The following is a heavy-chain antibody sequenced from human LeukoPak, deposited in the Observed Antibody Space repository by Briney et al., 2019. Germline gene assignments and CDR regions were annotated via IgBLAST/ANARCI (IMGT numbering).Heavy chain of an antibody. CDR3: ARVRAGTTYFDY. V-gene: IGHV6-1*01. J-gene: IGHJ4*02. D-gene: IGHD1-7*01. Sequence: SQTLSLTCAISGDSVSSNSVAWDWIRQSPSRGLEWLGRTYYRSKWYNEYAVSVKSRITINPDTSKNQFSLQLNSVTPEDTAVYYCARVRAGTTYFDYWGQGTLVTVSS. CDR1: GDSVSSNSVA. CDR2: TYYRSKWYN.